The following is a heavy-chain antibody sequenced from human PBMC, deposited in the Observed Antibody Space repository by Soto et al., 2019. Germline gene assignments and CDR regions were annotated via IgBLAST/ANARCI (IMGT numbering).Heavy chain of an antibody. CDR1: GGSVSSGSYY. D-gene: IGHD6-13*01. J-gene: IGHJ4*02. V-gene: IGHV4-61*01. CDR3: ARVAQQLAFDY. CDR2: ICYSGST. Sequence: SETLSLTCTVSGGSVSSGSYYWNWIRQPPGKGLEWIGYICYSGSTNYNPSLKSRVTISVDASKNQFSLKLSAVTAADTAVYYCARVAQQLAFDYWGQGTQVTVSS.